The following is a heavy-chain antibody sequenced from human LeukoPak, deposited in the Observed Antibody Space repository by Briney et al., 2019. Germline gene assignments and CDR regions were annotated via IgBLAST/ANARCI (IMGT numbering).Heavy chain of an antibody. CDR1: GYTFTGYY. Sequence: ASVKVSCKASGYTFTGYYMHWVRQAPGQGREWMGWINPNSGGTNYAQKFQGRVTMTRDTSISTAYMELSRLRSDDTAVYYCARGGTAMVKDWFDPWGQGTLVTVSS. D-gene: IGHD5-18*01. J-gene: IGHJ5*02. V-gene: IGHV1-2*02. CDR2: INPNSGGT. CDR3: ARGGTAMVKDWFDP.